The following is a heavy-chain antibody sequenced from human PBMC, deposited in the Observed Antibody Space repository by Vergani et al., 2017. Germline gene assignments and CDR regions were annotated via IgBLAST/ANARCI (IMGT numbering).Heavy chain of an antibody. CDR1: GGSISSGDYY. J-gene: IGHJ6*02. CDR2: IYYSGST. V-gene: IGHV4-30-4*08. CDR3: ASGIAAAGNYYYYYGMDV. D-gene: IGHD6-13*01. Sequence: QVQLQESGPGLVTPSQTLSLTCTVSGGSISSGDYYWSWIRQPPGKGLEWIGYIYYSGSTYYNPSLKSRVTIAVDTSKNQFSLKLSSVTAADTAVYYCASGIAAAGNYYYYYGMDVWDQGTTVTVSS.